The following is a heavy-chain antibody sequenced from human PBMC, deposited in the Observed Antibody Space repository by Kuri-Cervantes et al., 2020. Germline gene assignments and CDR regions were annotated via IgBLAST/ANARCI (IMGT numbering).Heavy chain of an antibody. D-gene: IGHD3-3*01. V-gene: IGHV3-33*01. CDR2: IWYDGSNK. CDR1: GFTFSSYG. CDR3: ASPMDDFWSGYNY. J-gene: IGHJ4*02. Sequence: GGSLRLSCAASGFTFSSYGMHWVRQAPGKGLEWVAVIWYDGSNKYYADSVKGRFTISRDNSKNTLYLQMNSLRAEDTAVYYCASPMDDFWSGYNYWGQGTLVTVSS.